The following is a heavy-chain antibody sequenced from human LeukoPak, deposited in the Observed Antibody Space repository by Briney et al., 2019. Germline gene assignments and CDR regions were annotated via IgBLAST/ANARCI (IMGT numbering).Heavy chain of an antibody. J-gene: IGHJ6*03. CDR1: GFTFSSYG. CDR3: AKGGAITMVRGVIYYMDV. CDR2: IRYDGSNK. Sequence: GGSLRLSFAASGFTFSSYGMHWVRQAPGKGLEWVAFIRYDGSNKYYADSVKGRFTISRDNSKNTLYLQMNSLRAEDTAVYYCAKGGAITMVRGVIYYMDVWGKGTTVTVSS. D-gene: IGHD3-10*01. V-gene: IGHV3-30*02.